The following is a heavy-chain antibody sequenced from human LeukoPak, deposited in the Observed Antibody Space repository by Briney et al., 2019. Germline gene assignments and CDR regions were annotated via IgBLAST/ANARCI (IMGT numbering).Heavy chain of an antibody. J-gene: IGHJ5*02. CDR3: ARGRRWFDP. V-gene: IGHV4-34*01. CDR2: INHSGST. Sequence: SETLSLTCAVYGGSFRGYYWSWIRQPPGKGLEWIGEINHSGSTNYNPSLKSRVTISVDTSKNQLSLKLSSVTAADTAVYYCARGRRWFDPWGQGTLVTVSS. D-gene: IGHD1-14*01. CDR1: GGSFRGYY.